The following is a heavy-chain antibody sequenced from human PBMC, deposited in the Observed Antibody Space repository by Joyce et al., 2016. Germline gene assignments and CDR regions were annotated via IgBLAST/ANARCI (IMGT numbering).Heavy chain of an antibody. J-gene: IGHJ5*02. CDR1: GLTFGDYA. Sequence: EVQLVESGGGLVKPGRSLRLSCTSSGLTFGDYAMGWFRQAPGKGLEGVGFIRSKDYGVTTEYAAAVKGIFNISRDDSKSIAYLQMNGLKTEDTAVYYCTRIGDWSGGSCYKGWFDPWGQGTLVTVSS. V-gene: IGHV3-49*05. CDR3: TRIGDWSGGSCYKGWFDP. D-gene: IGHD2-15*01. CDR2: IRSKDYGVTT.